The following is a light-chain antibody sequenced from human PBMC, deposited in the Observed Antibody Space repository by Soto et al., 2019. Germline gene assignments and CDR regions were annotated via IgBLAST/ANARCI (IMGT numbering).Light chain of an antibody. Sequence: EIVLTQSPATLSLSPGERATLSCRASQSVNNYLVWYQQKPGQAPRFLIYDASNRATGIPARFSGSGSGTDFTLTISRLEPEDFAVYYCQQRSDWPLTFGGGTKVDIK. CDR3: QQRSDWPLT. CDR2: DAS. CDR1: QSVNNY. J-gene: IGKJ4*01. V-gene: IGKV3-11*01.